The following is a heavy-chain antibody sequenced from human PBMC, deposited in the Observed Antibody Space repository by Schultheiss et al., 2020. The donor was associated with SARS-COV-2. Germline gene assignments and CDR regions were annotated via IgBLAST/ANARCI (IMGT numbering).Heavy chain of an antibody. D-gene: IGHD6-19*01. CDR3: ARAVAGTHYFDY. J-gene: IGHJ4*02. CDR2: IDTAGNP. CDR1: GHTFSNYD. V-gene: IGHV3-13*05. Sequence: GGSLRLSCAASGHTFSNYDMHWVRQETGKSLEWVSGIDTAGNPYYPDSVKGRFTFSRENAKNSLFLQMNTLRAGDTAVYYCARAVAGTHYFDYWGQGTLVTVSS.